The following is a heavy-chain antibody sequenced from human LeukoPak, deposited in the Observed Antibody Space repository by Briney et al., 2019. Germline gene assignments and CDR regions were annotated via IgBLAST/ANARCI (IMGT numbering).Heavy chain of an antibody. V-gene: IGHV3-53*01. Sequence: GGSLRLSCAASGFTVSSNYMSWVRQAPGKGLEWVSVIYSGGSTYYADSVKGRFTISRDNSKNTLYLQMNSLRAEDTAVYYCANDGDFWSGRHMDVWGKGTTVTVSS. CDR2: IYSGGST. J-gene: IGHJ6*03. CDR1: GFTVSSNY. CDR3: ANDGDFWSGRHMDV. D-gene: IGHD3-3*01.